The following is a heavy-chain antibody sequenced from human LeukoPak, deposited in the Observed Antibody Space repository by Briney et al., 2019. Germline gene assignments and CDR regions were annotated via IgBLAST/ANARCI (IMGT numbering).Heavy chain of an antibody. CDR2: ISSSSSYI. J-gene: IGHJ4*02. D-gene: IGHD3-22*01. CDR1: GFTFSSYS. Sequence: GGSLRLSCAASGFTFSSYSMNWVRQAPGKGLEWVSSISSSSSYIYYADSVKGRFTISRDNAKNSLYLQMNSLRAEDTAVYYCARDAYYYDSSGPYDYWGQGTLVTVSS. V-gene: IGHV3-21*01. CDR3: ARDAYYYDSSGPYDY.